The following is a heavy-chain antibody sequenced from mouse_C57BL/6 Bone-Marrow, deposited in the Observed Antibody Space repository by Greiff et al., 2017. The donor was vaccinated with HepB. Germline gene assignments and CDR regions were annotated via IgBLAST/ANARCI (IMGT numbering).Heavy chain of an antibody. CDR2: IDPSDSYT. CDR3: AREGATVVPWYFDV. CDR1: GYTFTSYW. Sequence: QVQLKQPGAELVMPGASVKLSCKASGYTFTSYWMHWVKQRPGQGLEWIGEIDPSDSYTNYNQKFKGKSTLTVDKSSSTAYMQLSSLTSEDSAVYYCAREGATVVPWYFDVWGTGTTVTVSS. D-gene: IGHD1-1*01. J-gene: IGHJ1*03. V-gene: IGHV1-69*01.